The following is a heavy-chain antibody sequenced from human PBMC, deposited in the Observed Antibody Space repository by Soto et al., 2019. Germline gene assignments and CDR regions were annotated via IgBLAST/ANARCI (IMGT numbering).Heavy chain of an antibody. CDR2: ITGGSNT. D-gene: IGHD1-26*01. CDR1: GFTVSTDP. CDR3: AKGSGSHYDYFDY. J-gene: IGHJ4*02. V-gene: IGHV3-23*01. Sequence: GGSLILSCAASGFTVSTDPMNWVREARGKGLEWVSAITGGSNTYYADSVKGRFTISRDNSKKTLYLQMNSLRVEDTAVYYCAKGSGSHYDYFDYWGRGTLVTVSS.